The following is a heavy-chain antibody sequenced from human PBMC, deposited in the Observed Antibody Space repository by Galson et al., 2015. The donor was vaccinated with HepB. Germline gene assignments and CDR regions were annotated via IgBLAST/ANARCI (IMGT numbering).Heavy chain of an antibody. CDR2: INHSGST. Sequence: ETLSLTCAVFGGSFSGYYWSWIRQSPGKGLEWIGEINHSGSTKYNPSLESRVTISRDTSRNRFSLRLTSVIAADTAVYYCASSSMGWLSTDYWGPGTQVTVSS. CDR1: GGSFSGYY. J-gene: IGHJ4*02. V-gene: IGHV4-34*01. CDR3: ASSSMGWLSTDY. D-gene: IGHD3-3*01.